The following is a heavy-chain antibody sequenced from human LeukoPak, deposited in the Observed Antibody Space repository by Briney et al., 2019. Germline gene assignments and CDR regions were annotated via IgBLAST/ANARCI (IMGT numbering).Heavy chain of an antibody. CDR2: IGTAGDT. CDR1: GFTFSSYD. Sequence: PGGSLRLSCAASGFTFSSYDMHWVRQATGKGLEWVSAIGTAGDTCYPGSVKGRFTISRENAKNSLYLQMNSLRAEDTAVYYCARAIAAAGPYYYYGMDVWGQGTTVTVSS. CDR3: ARAIAAAGPYYYYGMDV. D-gene: IGHD6-13*01. J-gene: IGHJ6*02. V-gene: IGHV3-13*01.